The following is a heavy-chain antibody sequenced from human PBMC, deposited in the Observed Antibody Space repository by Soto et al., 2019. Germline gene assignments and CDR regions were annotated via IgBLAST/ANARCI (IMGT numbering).Heavy chain of an antibody. J-gene: IGHJ6*02. CDR1: GGSFSGYY. CDR2: INHSGST. V-gene: IGHV4-34*01. Sequence: SETLSLICAVYGGSFSGYYWSWIRQPPGKGLEWIGEINHSGSTNYNPSLRSRVTISVDTSKNQFSLKLSSVTAADTAVYYCARVPSWGCSSTSCYNPYYYYGMDVWGQGTTVTV. D-gene: IGHD2-2*02. CDR3: ARVPSWGCSSTSCYNPYYYYGMDV.